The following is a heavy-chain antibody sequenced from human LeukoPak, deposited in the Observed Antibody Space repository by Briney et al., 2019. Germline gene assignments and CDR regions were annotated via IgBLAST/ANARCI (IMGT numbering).Heavy chain of an antibody. J-gene: IGHJ4*02. V-gene: IGHV3-11*04. D-gene: IGHD6-13*01. CDR3: ARGWEDLAAGGYYFDY. CDR1: GFTFSEYY. CDR2: ISSSGTII. Sequence: PGGSLRLSCAASGFTFSEYYITWIRQAPGKGLEWVSYISSSGTIIYYADSVKGRYTISRDNDKNSLYLEMNSLRAEDTAVYYCARGWEDLAAGGYYFDYWGQGTLVTVSS.